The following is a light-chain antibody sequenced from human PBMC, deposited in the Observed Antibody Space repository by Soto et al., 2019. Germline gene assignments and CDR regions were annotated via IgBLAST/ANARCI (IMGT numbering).Light chain of an antibody. CDR2: EAS. Sequence: DIQMTQSPSTLSASVGDRVTITCRASQSISGSLAWYQQKPGKAPKLLIYEASNLKSGLPSRFSGSGSGTEYTLTISSLQPDDFASYYCQQYNGFWTFGQGTKVEIK. V-gene: IGKV1-5*03. J-gene: IGKJ1*01. CDR1: QSISGS. CDR3: QQYNGFWT.